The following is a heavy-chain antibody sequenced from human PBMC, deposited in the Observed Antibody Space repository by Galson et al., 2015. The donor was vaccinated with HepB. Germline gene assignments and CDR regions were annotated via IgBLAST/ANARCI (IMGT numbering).Heavy chain of an antibody. Sequence: SVKVSCKASGYTFTGYYMHWVRQAPGQGLEWMGWINPNSGGTNYAQKFQGRVTMTRDTSISTAYMELSRLRSDDTAVYYCARDSDFSGPAFFDYWGQGTLVTVSS. CDR1: GYTFTGYY. CDR3: ARDSDFSGPAFFDY. V-gene: IGHV1-2*02. D-gene: IGHD1-26*01. J-gene: IGHJ4*02. CDR2: INPNSGGT.